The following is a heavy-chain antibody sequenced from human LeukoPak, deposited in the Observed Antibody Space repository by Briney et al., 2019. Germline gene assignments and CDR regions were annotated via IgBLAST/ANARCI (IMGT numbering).Heavy chain of an antibody. CDR2: TSSDVNVK. D-gene: IGHD3-10*01. CDR3: AREGYYGSGSPPSLYFDY. Sequence: GGSLRLSCAASGFTFRNYVIRWVRQAPGKGLEWVAVTSSDVNVKLYADSVKGRSTISRDNSSSTLYLQMNSLRPEDTAIYYCAREGYYGSGSPPSLYFDYWGQGTLVTVSS. J-gene: IGHJ4*02. V-gene: IGHV3-30-3*01. CDR1: GFTFRNYV.